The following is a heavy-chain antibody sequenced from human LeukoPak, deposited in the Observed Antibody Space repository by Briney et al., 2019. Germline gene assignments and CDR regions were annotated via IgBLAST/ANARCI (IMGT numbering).Heavy chain of an antibody. V-gene: IGHV1-69*05. Sequence: EASVKVSCKASGGTFSSYAISWVRQAPGQGLEWMGGIIPIFGTANYAQKFQGRVTITTDESTSTAYMELSSLRSEDTAVYYCARDRYVMAFYYYYGMDVWGQGTTLTVSS. D-gene: IGHD3-16*02. CDR1: GGTFSSYA. CDR3: ARDRYVMAFYYYYGMDV. CDR2: IIPIFGTA. J-gene: IGHJ6*02.